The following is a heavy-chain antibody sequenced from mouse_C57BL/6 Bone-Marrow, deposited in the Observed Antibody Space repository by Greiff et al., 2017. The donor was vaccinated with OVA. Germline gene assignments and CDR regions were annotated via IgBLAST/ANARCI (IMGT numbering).Heavy chain of an antibody. CDR2: ISSGGSYT. V-gene: IGHV5-6*01. D-gene: IGHD1-1*01. CDR3: ARQFITTVVDFDY. J-gene: IGHJ2*01. Sequence: EVKLVESGGDLVKPGGSLKLSCAASGFTFSSYGMSWVRQTPDKRLEWVATISSGGSYTYYPDSVKGRFTISRDNAKNTLYLQMSSLKSEDTAMYYCARQFITTVVDFDYWGQGTTLTVSS. CDR1: GFTFSSYG.